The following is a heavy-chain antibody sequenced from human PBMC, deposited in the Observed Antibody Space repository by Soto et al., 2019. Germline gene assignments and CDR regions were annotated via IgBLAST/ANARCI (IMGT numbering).Heavy chain of an antibody. J-gene: IGHJ6*03. CDR2: ISGSGGST. V-gene: IGHV3-23*01. CDR1: GFTFSSYA. Sequence: PGGSLRLSCAASGFTFSSYAMSWVRQAPGKGLEWVSAISGSGGSTYYADSVKGRFTISRDNSKNTLYLQMNSLRAEDTAVYYCAKVSSEYFDWLFRSERLRSTNMDVWGKGTTVTVSS. D-gene: IGHD3-9*01. CDR3: AKVSSEYFDWLFRSERLRSTNMDV.